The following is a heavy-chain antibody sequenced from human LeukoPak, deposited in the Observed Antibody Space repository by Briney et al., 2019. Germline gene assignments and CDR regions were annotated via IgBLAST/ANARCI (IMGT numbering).Heavy chain of an antibody. V-gene: IGHV3-30*02. CDR1: GFTFSSYG. J-gene: IGHJ6*03. Sequence: GGSLRLSCAASGFTFSSYGMHWVRQAPGKGLEWVAFIRYDGSNKYYADSVKGRFTISRDNSKNTLYLQMNSLRAEDTAVYYCAKFPRALQYPYYYYMDVWGKGTTVTVSS. CDR2: IRYDGSNK. D-gene: IGHD2-2*02. CDR3: AKFPRALQYPYYYYMDV.